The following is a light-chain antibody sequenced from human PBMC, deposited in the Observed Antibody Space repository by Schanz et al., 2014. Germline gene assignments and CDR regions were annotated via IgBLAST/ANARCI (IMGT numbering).Light chain of an antibody. CDR2: GAS. CDR3: QQYGSSPIT. V-gene: IGKV3-20*01. Sequence: EVVMTQSPATLSVSPGERVTLSCRASQSIGTNLAWYQQKLGQAPRLLIYGASSRATGIPDRFSGSGSGTDFTLTISRLEPEDFAVYYCQQYGSSPITFGPGTKVDIK. CDR1: QSIGTN. J-gene: IGKJ3*01.